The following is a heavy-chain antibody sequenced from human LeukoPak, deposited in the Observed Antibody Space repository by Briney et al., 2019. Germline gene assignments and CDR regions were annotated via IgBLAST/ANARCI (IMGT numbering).Heavy chain of an antibody. V-gene: IGHV3-53*01. CDR3: ASSLQYSSGWGPWWYFDL. CDR2: IYSGGST. D-gene: IGHD6-19*01. J-gene: IGHJ2*01. CDR1: GFTVSSNY. Sequence: GGSLRLSCAASGFTVSSNYMSWVRQAPGKGLEWVSVIYSGGSTYYADSVKGRFTISRDNSKNTLYLQMNSLRAEDTAVYYCASSLQYSSGWGPWWYFDLWGRGTLVTVSS.